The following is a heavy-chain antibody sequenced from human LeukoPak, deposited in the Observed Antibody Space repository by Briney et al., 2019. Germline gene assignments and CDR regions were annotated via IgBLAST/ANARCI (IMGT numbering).Heavy chain of an antibody. Sequence: ASVKVSCKAFGYTFTSNYMHWVRQAPGQGPEWMGVISPSGGSTTYAQKFQGRVTITADKSTSTAYMELSSLRSEDTAVYYCAGQVVVVAATNWFDPWGQGTLVTVSS. CDR2: ISPSGGST. CDR1: GYTFTSNY. D-gene: IGHD2-15*01. V-gene: IGHV1-46*01. J-gene: IGHJ5*02. CDR3: AGQVVVVAATNWFDP.